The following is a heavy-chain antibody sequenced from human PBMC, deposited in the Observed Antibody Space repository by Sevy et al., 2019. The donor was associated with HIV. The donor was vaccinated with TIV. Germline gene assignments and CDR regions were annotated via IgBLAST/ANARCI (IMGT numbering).Heavy chain of an antibody. CDR3: ARVRGTGGYDYVWGSYRYTEGYGMDV. V-gene: IGHV1-69*13. CDR2: IIPIFGTA. J-gene: IGHJ6*02. Sequence: ASVKVSCKASGGTFSSYAISWVRQAPGQGLAWMGGIIPIFGTANYAQKFQGRVTITADESTSTAYMELSSLRSEDTAGYYWARVRGTGGYDYVWGSYRYTEGYGMDVWGQGTTVTVSS. D-gene: IGHD3-16*02. CDR1: GGTFSSYA.